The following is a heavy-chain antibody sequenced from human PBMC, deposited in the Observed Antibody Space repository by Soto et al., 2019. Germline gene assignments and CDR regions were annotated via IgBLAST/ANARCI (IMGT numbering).Heavy chain of an antibody. Sequence: SETLSLTCTVSGGSISSSSYYWGWIRQPPGKGLEWIGSIYYSGSTYYNPSLKSRVTISVDTSKNQFSLKLSSVTAADTAVYYCARHKGGSYHPPHFDYWGQGTLVTVS. CDR3: ARHKGGSYHPPHFDY. J-gene: IGHJ4*02. CDR2: IYYSGST. D-gene: IGHD1-26*01. V-gene: IGHV4-39*01. CDR1: GGSISSSSYY.